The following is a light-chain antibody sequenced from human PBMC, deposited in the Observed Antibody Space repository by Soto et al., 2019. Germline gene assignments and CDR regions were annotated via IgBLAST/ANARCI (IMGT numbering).Light chain of an antibody. Sequence: EIVLTQFPGTLSLSPGERATLSCRASQSVSSSYLAWYQQKPGQAPRLLIYGASSRATGIPDRFSGSGSGTDFTLTISRLEPEDFAVYYCQQYGXSPWTFGQGTKVDIK. CDR3: QQYGXSPWT. V-gene: IGKV3-20*01. J-gene: IGKJ1*01. CDR2: GAS. CDR1: QSVSSSY.